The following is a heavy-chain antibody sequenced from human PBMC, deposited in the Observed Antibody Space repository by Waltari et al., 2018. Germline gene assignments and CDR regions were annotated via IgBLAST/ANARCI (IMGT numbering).Heavy chain of an antibody. CDR2: ISWNSGSI. Sequence: EVQLVESGGGLVQPGRSLRLSCAASGFTFDDYAMHWVRPAPGKGLEWVSGISWNSGSIGYADSVKGRFTISRDNAKNSLYLQMNSLRAEDMALYYCAKDPAGYSSGWFDYWGQGTLVTVSS. D-gene: IGHD6-19*01. CDR3: AKDPAGYSSGWFDY. CDR1: GFTFDDYA. V-gene: IGHV3-9*03. J-gene: IGHJ4*02.